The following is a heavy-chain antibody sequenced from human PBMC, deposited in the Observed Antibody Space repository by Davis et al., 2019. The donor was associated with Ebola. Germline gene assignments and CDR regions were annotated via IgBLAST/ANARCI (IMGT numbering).Heavy chain of an antibody. CDR1: GFTFSNFA. Sequence: GGSLRLSCTTSGFTFSNFAMSWVRQASGKGLDWVSAIRESVIKTHYADSVKGRFTISKDNSKNTLYLQMNSLRVEDTAVYYCATASAGTYWGQGALVTVSS. CDR3: ATASAGTY. CDR2: IRESVIKT. J-gene: IGHJ4*02. D-gene: IGHD6-13*01. V-gene: IGHV3-23*01.